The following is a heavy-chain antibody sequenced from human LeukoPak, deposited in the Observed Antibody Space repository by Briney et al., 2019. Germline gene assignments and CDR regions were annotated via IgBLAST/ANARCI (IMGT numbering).Heavy chain of an antibody. D-gene: IGHD4-23*01. J-gene: IGHJ4*02. CDR2: IYTGGST. V-gene: IGHV4-61*02. CDR1: GGSISSGSYY. Sequence: SETLSLTCTVSGGSISSGSYYWSWIRQPAGKGLEWIGRIYTGGSTNYNPSLKSRVTISVDTSKNQFSLKLSSVTAADTAVYYCAAGVTPMRVRLTFDYWGQGTLVTVSS. CDR3: AAGVTPMRVRLTFDY.